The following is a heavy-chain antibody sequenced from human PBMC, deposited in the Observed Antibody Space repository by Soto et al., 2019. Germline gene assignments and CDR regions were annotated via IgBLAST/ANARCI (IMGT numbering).Heavy chain of an antibody. D-gene: IGHD6-19*01. V-gene: IGHV1-18*01. CDR2: ISAYNGNT. J-gene: IGHJ5*02. Sequence: ASVKVSCKASGYTFTSYGISWVRQAPGQRLEWMGWISAYNGNTNYAQKLQGRVTMTTDTSTSTAYMELRSLRSDDTAVYYCARDSGIAVAGTGVYNWFDPWGQGTLVTVSS. CDR1: GYTFTSYG. CDR3: ARDSGIAVAGTGVYNWFDP.